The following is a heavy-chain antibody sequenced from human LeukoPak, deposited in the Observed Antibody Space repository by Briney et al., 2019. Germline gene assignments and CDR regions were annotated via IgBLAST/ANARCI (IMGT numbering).Heavy chain of an antibody. CDR3: ARGYSNSGSYVGWFDP. CDR2: IYTSGST. V-gene: IGHV4-4*07. CDR1: GGSISSYY. Sequence: SETLSLTCTVSGGSISSYYWSWIRQPAGKGLEWVGRIYTSGSTNYNPSLKSRVTMSVDTSKNQFSLKLSSVTAADTAVYYCARGYSNSGSYVGWFDPWGQGTLDTVSS. D-gene: IGHD1-26*01. J-gene: IGHJ5*02.